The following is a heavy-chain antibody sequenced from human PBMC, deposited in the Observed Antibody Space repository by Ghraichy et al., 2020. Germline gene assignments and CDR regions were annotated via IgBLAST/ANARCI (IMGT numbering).Heavy chain of an antibody. CDR1: GGSISSGGYY. D-gene: IGHD3-10*01. J-gene: IGHJ3*02. CDR3: ARFARGADAFDI. V-gene: IGHV4-31*03. CDR2: IYYSGST. Sequence: SETLSLTCTVSGGSISSGGYYWSWIRQHPGKGLEWIGYIYYSGSTYYNPSLKSRVTISVDTSKNQFSLKLSSVTAADTAVYYCARFARGADAFDICGQGTMVTVSS.